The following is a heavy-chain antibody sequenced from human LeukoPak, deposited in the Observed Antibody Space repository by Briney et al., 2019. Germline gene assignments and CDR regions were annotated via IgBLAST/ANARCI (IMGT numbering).Heavy chain of an antibody. CDR3: SRDSSGYSWFDP. D-gene: IGHD3-22*01. Sequence: GGSLRLSCAASGFTFSSYGMHWVRQAPGKGLEWVAVISYDGSNKYYADSVKGRFTISRDNSKNTLYLQMNGLRAEDTAVYYCSRDSSGYSWFDPWGQGTLVTVSS. V-gene: IGHV3-30*03. J-gene: IGHJ5*02. CDR2: ISYDGSNK. CDR1: GFTFSSYG.